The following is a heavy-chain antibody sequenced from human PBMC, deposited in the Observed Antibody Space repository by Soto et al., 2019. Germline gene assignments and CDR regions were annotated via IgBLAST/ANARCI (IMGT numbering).Heavy chain of an antibody. D-gene: IGHD2-15*01. Sequence: SVKVSCKASGFTFTSSAVQWVRQARGQRLEWIGWIVVGSGNTNYAQKFQERVTITRDMSTSTAYMELSSLRSEDTAVYYCAAGSLLHDPNYYYYGMDVWGQGTTVTVSS. V-gene: IGHV1-58*01. CDR2: IVVGSGNT. J-gene: IGHJ6*02. CDR1: GFTFTSSA. CDR3: AAGSLLHDPNYYYYGMDV.